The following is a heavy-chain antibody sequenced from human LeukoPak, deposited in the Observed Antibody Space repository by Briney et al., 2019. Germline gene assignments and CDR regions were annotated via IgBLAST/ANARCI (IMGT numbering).Heavy chain of an antibody. CDR1: GFTFSSYW. CDR3: ARGGEVLLWFGELSWFDS. J-gene: IGHJ5*01. Sequence: GGSLRLSCAASGFTFSSYWMHWVRQAPGKGLVWVSRINSDGSSTSYADSVKGRFTISRDNAKNTLYLQMNSLRAEDTAVYYCARGGEVLLWFGELSWFDSWGQGTLVTVSS. V-gene: IGHV3-74*01. CDR2: INSDGSST. D-gene: IGHD3-10*01.